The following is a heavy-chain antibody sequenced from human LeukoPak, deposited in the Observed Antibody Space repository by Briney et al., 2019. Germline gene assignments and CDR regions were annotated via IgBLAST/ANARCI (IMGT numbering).Heavy chain of an antibody. J-gene: IGHJ4*02. CDR1: GGSISSYY. V-gene: IGHV4-59*01. CDR2: IFYSGST. Sequence: PSETLSLTCTVSGGSISSYYWSWIRQPPGKGLEWIGYIFYSGSTNYNPSLKSRVTISVDTSKNQFSLKLSSGTAADTAVYYCARVGTYGSGSYLSWLDYWGQGTLVTVSS. D-gene: IGHD3-10*01. CDR3: ARVGTYGSGSYLSWLDY.